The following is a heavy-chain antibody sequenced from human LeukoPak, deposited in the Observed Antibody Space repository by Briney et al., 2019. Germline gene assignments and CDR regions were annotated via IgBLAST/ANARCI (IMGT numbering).Heavy chain of an antibody. D-gene: IGHD2-2*02. CDR1: GFTFSSYS. CDR2: ISISSSYI. V-gene: IGHV3-21*01. CDR3: AGSPRKHCSSTSCYISDDY. Sequence: PGGSLRLSCAASGFTFSSYSMNWVRQAPGKGLEWVSSISISSSYIYYADSVKGRFTISRDNAKNSLYLQMNSLRAEDTAVYYCAGSPRKHCSSTSCYISDDYWGQGTLVTVSS. J-gene: IGHJ4*02.